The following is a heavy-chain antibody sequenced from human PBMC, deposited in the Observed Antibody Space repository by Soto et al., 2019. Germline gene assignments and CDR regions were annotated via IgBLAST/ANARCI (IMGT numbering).Heavy chain of an antibody. CDR2: IYYTGGT. D-gene: IGHD6-19*01. Sequence: QLQLQESGPGLVKPSETLSLTCAVSGGSISSSSYYWDWIRQPPGKGLEWIGSIYYTGGTYYNPSLKSRVTISADTSENQFSLKLSSVTAADAAVYYCSTFSSGFYGMDVWGQGTTVTVSS. J-gene: IGHJ6*02. CDR3: STFSSGFYGMDV. V-gene: IGHV4-39*01. CDR1: GGSISSSSYY.